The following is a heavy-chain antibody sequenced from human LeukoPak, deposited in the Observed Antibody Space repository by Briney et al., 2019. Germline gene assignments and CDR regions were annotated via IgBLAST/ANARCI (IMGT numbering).Heavy chain of an antibody. CDR1: GFSLSASRLG. CDR3: AHGGPDYGDKGTGWFDP. D-gene: IGHD4-17*01. CDR2: LYWNDEK. Sequence: SGPTLVNPTQTLTLTCTFSGFSLSASRLGVGWIRQPPGKALEWLALLYWNDEKRYSPSLKSRLTLTKDTSKNQVVLTMTNVDPVDTATYYCAHGGPDYGDKGTGWFDPWGQGIFVTVSS. J-gene: IGHJ5*02. V-gene: IGHV2-5*01.